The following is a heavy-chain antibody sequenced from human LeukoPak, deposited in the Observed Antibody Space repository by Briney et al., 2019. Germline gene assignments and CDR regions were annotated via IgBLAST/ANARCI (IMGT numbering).Heavy chain of an antibody. Sequence: GASVKVSCKASGFTFSNYGINWVRQAPGQGLEWMGWISGYNGNTKYAQKFQGRVTMTTDTSTSTAYTEPRSLRSDDTAVYYCARDHSSSWLNPLTWFDPWGQGTLVTVSS. D-gene: IGHD6-13*01. CDR3: ARDHSSSWLNPLTWFDP. V-gene: IGHV1-18*01. J-gene: IGHJ5*02. CDR1: GFTFSNYG. CDR2: ISGYNGNT.